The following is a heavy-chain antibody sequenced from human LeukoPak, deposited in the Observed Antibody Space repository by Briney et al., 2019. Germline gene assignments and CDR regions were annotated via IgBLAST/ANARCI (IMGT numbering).Heavy chain of an antibody. V-gene: IGHV3-7*01. CDR3: AAYTHWVAGDV. J-gene: IGHJ6*02. CDR2: MNQDGSEK. Sequence: GGSLRLSCAASGFTFSDSWMSWVRQAPGKGLEWVANMNQDGSEKDYVDSVKGRFTISRDNARNSPYLQMGSLRAEDTAVYYCAAYTHWVAGDVWGQGTTVTVSS. CDR1: GFTFSDSW. D-gene: IGHD3-16*01.